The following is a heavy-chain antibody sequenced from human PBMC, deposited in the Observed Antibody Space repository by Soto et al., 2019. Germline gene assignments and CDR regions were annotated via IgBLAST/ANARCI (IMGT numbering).Heavy chain of an antibody. CDR2: ISYDGSNK. Sequence: QVQLVESGGGVVQPGRSLRLSCAASGFTFSSYAMHWVRQAPVKGLEWVAVISYDGSNKYYADSVKGRFTISRDNSKNTLYLQMNSLRAEDTAVYYCARDLTLYDFWSGYRTALDYWGQGTLVTVSS. D-gene: IGHD3-3*01. V-gene: IGHV3-30-3*01. CDR3: ARDLTLYDFWSGYRTALDY. CDR1: GFTFSSYA. J-gene: IGHJ4*02.